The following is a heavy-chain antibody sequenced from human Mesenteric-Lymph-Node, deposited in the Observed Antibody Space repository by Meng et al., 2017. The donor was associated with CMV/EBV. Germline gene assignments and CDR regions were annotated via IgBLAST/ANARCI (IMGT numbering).Heavy chain of an antibody. CDR1: GFTFSSYW. J-gene: IGHJ4*02. D-gene: IGHD4-11*01. CDR3: AKDRYSNYDYFDS. V-gene: IGHV3-7*03. CDR2: IKQDGSEK. Sequence: GESLKISCAASGFTFSSYWMSWVRQAPGKGLEWVANIKQDGSEKYYVDSVKGRFTISRDNAKNSLYLQMNSLRAEDTALYYCAKDRYSNYDYFDSWGQGTLVTVSS.